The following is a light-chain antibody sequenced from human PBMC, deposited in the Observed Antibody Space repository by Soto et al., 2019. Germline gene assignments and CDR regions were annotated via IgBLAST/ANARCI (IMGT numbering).Light chain of an antibody. J-gene: IGKJ1*01. Sequence: DIQMTQSPSTLSASVGDRVTITCRASQSISSWLAWYQQKPGNAPKLLIYAASSLESGVPSRFSGSGSGTEVTLTISSLQPDDSASYYCQQYNSYSKTFGQGTKVEIK. CDR2: AAS. CDR1: QSISSW. V-gene: IGKV1-5*01. CDR3: QQYNSYSKT.